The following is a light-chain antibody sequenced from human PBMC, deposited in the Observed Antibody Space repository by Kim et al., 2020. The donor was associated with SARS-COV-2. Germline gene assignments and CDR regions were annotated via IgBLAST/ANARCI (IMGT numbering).Light chain of an antibody. CDR1: QSVSSY. CDR2: DAS. Sequence: EIVLTQSPATLSLSLGERATLSCWASQSVSSYLAWYQQKPGQPPRLLIYDASNRATGIPGRFSGSGSETDFTLTISSLEPEDFAVYYCQQRSNWPLTFGGGTKVDIK. CDR3: QQRSNWPLT. V-gene: IGKV3-11*01. J-gene: IGKJ4*01.